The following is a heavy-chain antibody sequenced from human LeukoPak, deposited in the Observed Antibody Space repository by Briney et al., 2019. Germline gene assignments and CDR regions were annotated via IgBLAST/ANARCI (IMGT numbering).Heavy chain of an antibody. J-gene: IGHJ4*02. CDR3: ARVQYYDFWSGYYTWYFDY. V-gene: IGHV3-7*01. CDR2: IKQDGSEK. Sequence: GGSLRLSCTGSGFIFSTYYINWVRQAPGKGLEWVANIKQDGSEKYYVDSVKGRFTISRDNAKNSLYLQMNSLRAEDTAVYYCARVQYYDFWSGYYTWYFDYWGQGTLVTVSS. CDR1: GFIFSTYY. D-gene: IGHD3-3*01.